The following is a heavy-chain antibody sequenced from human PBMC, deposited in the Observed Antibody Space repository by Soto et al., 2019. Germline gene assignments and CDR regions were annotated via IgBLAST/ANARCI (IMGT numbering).Heavy chain of an antibody. D-gene: IGHD5-12*01. CDR1: GGLISKYS. CDR3: ATIRVLGGPLRFED. CDR2: VLPISGST. Sequence: QVQLVQSGAEVRKPGSSVKVSCKTSGGLISKYSFNWVRQAPGQGLEWMGGVLPISGSTDYAQKFQGRLTITADRSPSTVYMELSRLRSDDTANYNCATIRVLGGPLRFEDGGQGMLISVSS. J-gene: IGHJ4*01. V-gene: IGHV1-69*06.